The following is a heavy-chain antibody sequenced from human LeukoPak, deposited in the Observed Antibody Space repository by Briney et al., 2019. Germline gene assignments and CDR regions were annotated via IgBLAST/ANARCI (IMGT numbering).Heavy chain of an antibody. CDR2: IIPILGIA. J-gene: IGHJ4*02. V-gene: IGHV1-69*02. D-gene: IGHD2-21*01. CDR3: ARATYCGGDCYSNY. CDR1: GGTFSSYT. Sequence: ASVKVSCKASGGTFSSYTISWVRQAPGQGLEWMGRIIPILGIANYAQKFQGRVTITADKSTTPAYMELSSLRSEDTAVYYCARATYCGGDCYSNYWGQGTLVTVSS.